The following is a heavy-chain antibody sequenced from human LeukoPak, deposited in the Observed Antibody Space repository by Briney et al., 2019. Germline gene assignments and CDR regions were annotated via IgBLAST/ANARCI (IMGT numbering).Heavy chain of an antibody. D-gene: IGHD2-2*01. J-gene: IGHJ3*02. V-gene: IGHV1-69*05. CDR2: IIPMFRTP. CDR1: GGTFSSYA. Sequence: SVKVSCKASGGTFSSYAISWVRQAPGQGLEWRGGIIPMFRTPKYAQKFQGRVTITTDEFTSTEYMELSSLGPEDTAVYYCASGDYCSNTSCYNGAFDIWGQGTMVTVSS. CDR3: ASGDYCSNTSCYNGAFDI.